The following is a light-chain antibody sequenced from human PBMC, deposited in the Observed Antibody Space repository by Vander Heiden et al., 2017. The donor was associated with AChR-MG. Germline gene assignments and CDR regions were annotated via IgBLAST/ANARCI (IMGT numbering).Light chain of an antibody. CDR3: NSRDSSGNHLEV. CDR1: SLRSYY. Sequence: SSELTQDPAVPVALGQTVRIPCQGDSLRSYYANCYQQKPGQAPVLVIYGKNNRPSGIPDRFSGSNSGNTASLSITGAQAEDEADYYCNSRDSSGNHLEVFGTGTKVTVL. V-gene: IGLV3-19*01. J-gene: IGLJ1*01. CDR2: GKN.